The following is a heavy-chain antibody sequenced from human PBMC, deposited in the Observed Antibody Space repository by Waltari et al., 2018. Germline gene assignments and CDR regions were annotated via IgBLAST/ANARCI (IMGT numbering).Heavy chain of an antibody. CDR2: ISYDGSNK. CDR3: TNALDSSGWAFDY. J-gene: IGHJ4*02. CDR1: GFTFSSYG. Sequence: QVQLVESGGGVVQPGRSLRLSCAASGFTFSSYGMHWVRQAPGKGLEWVAVISYDGSNKYYADSVKGRFTISRDNSKNTLYLQMNSLRAEDTAVYYCTNALDSSGWAFDYWGQGTLVTVSS. D-gene: IGHD6-19*01. V-gene: IGHV3-30*18.